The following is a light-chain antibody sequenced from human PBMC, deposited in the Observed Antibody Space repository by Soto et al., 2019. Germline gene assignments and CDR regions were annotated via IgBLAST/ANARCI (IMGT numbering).Light chain of an antibody. J-gene: IGLJ3*02. CDR3: AAWDGSLNGWV. CDR1: SSNIGSNA. V-gene: IGLV1-44*01. CDR2: SNN. Sequence: QSVLTQPPSASGAPGQRVTISCSGSSSNIGSNAVNWYQHLPGTAHKLLIYSNNQRPSGVPDRFSGSKSGTSASLAISGLQSEDEADYYCAAWDGSLNGWVFGGGTKLTVL.